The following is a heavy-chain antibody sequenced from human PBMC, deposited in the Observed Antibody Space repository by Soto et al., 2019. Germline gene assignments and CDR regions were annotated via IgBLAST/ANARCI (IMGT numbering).Heavy chain of an antibody. J-gene: IGHJ4*02. V-gene: IGHV4-31*03. D-gene: IGHD3-16*01. CDR3: ARDGGRVLKRDFDY. CDR2: IYYSGST. CDR1: GGSINSGGYY. Sequence: QVQLQESGPGLVKPSQTLSLTCTVSGGSINSGGYYWSWIRQHPGKGLEWIGYIYYSGSTYYNPSLKSRVTISVDTSKNQFSLKLSSVTAADTAVYYCARDGGRVLKRDFDYWGQGTLVTVSS.